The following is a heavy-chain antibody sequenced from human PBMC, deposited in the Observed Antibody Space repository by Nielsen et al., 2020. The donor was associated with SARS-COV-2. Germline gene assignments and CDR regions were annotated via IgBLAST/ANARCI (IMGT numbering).Heavy chain of an antibody. CDR1: GFTFSSYG. V-gene: IGHV3-30*19. D-gene: IGHD3-10*01. CDR3: AKDSATSILLWFGELYSSFFDY. Sequence: GESLKISCAASGFTFSSYGMHWVRQAPGKGLEWVAVISYDGRNKYYADSVKGRFTISRDNSKNTLYLEMNSLRAEDTAVYYCAKDSATSILLWFGELYSSFFDYWGQGTLVTVSS. CDR2: ISYDGRNK. J-gene: IGHJ4*02.